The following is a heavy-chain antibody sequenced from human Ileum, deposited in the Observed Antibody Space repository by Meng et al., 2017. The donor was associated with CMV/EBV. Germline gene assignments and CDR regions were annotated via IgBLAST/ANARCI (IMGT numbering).Heavy chain of an antibody. J-gene: IGHJ4*02. CDR2: INPNSGGT. CDR3: ARVRYYDFWSAQGLFGY. CDR1: GYTFTGYY. Sequence: ASVKVSCKASGYTFTGYYMHWVRQAPGQGLEWMGWINPNSGGTNYAQKFQGRVTMTRDTSISTAYMELSRLRSDDTAVYYCARVRYYDFWSAQGLFGYWGQGTLVTVSS. V-gene: IGHV1-2*02. D-gene: IGHD3-3*01.